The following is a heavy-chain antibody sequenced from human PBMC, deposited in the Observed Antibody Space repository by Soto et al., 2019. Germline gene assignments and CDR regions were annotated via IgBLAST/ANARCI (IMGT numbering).Heavy chain of an antibody. CDR2: SIPVFGTA. D-gene: IGHD3-22*01. V-gene: IGHV1-69*12. CDR1: GGSLSNYG. Sequence: QVQLVQSGAEVKKPGSSVKVSCKASGGSLSNYGISWVRQAPGQGLEWMGGSIPVFGTANYAQKFQGRVTITADESTSIVSMDVTSLRSEDTAVYYCARGDATKIVVTTYYAMDVWGQGTTVTVSS. CDR3: ARGDATKIVVTTYYAMDV. J-gene: IGHJ6*02.